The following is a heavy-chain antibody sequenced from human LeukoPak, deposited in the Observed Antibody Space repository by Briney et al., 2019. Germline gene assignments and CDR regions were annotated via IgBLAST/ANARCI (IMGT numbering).Heavy chain of an antibody. CDR1: GFTFSNAW. Sequence: NSGGSLRLSCAASGFTFSNAWMSWVRQAPGKGLEWVGRIKSKTDGGTTDYAAPVKGRFTISRDDSKNTLYLQMNSLKTEDTAVYYCTTRLRYFDWTIYDFDYWGQGTLVTVSS. D-gene: IGHD3-9*01. CDR2: IKSKTDGGTT. CDR3: TTRLRYFDWTIYDFDY. J-gene: IGHJ4*02. V-gene: IGHV3-15*01.